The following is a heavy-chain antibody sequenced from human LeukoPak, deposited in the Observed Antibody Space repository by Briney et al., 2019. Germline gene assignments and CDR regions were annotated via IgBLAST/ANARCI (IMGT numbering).Heavy chain of an antibody. Sequence: GGSLRLSCAASGFTFSSYSMAWVRQAPGKGLVWVSSISGSSRHIHYTDSVEGRFTISRDNAKDSLYLQMNSLRDEDTAVYYCARLGLGTYVYVWGSYLYFGHWGHGILVTVSS. V-gene: IGHV3-21*01. CDR2: ISGSSRHI. D-gene: IGHD3-16*02. CDR3: ARLGLGTYVYVWGSYLYFGH. CDR1: GFTFSSYS. J-gene: IGHJ4*01.